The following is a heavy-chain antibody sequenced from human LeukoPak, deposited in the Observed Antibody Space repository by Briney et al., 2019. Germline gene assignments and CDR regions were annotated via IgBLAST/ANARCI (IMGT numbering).Heavy chain of an antibody. V-gene: IGHV3-30*18. CDR3: AKDQSWRIAARSSWPDY. J-gene: IGHJ4*02. CDR1: GFTFSSYG. Sequence: GGSLRLSCAASGFTFSSYGMHWVRQAPGKGLEWVAVISYDGSNKYYADSVKGRFTISRDNYKNTLYLQMNSLRAEDTAVYYCAKDQSWRIAARSSWPDYWGQGTLVTVSS. CDR2: ISYDGSNK. D-gene: IGHD6-6*01.